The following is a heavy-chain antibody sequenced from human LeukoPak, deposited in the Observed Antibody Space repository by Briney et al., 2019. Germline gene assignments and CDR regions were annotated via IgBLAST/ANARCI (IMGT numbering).Heavy chain of an antibody. V-gene: IGHV1-46*01. CDR2: INPSGGST. CDR1: GYTFTSYY. D-gene: IGHD3-22*01. CDR3: ARGDDSSGYYDYCYGMDV. Sequence: ASVKVSCKASGYTFTSYYMHWVRQAPGQGLEWMGIINPSGGSTSYAQKLQGRVTMTRDTSTSTVYMELSSLRSEDTAVYYCARGDDSSGYYDYCYGMDVWGQGTTVTVSS. J-gene: IGHJ6*02.